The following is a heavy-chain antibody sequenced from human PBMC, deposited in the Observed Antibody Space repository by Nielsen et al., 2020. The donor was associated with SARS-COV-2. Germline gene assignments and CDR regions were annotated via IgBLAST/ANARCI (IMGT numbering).Heavy chain of an antibody. D-gene: IGHD4-17*01. CDR1: GFTFSSYA. V-gene: IGHV3-23*01. J-gene: IGHJ4*02. CDR2: ISGSGGST. CDR3: AKDGARGDYGYFDY. Sequence: GGSLRLSCAASGFTFSSYAMSWVRQAPGKGLEWVSAISGSGGSTYYADSVKGRFTISRDNSKNTLYLQMDSLRAEDTAVYYCAKDGARGDYGYFDYWGQGTLVTVSS.